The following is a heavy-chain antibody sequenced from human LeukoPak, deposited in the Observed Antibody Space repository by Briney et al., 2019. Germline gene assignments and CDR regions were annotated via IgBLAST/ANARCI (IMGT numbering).Heavy chain of an antibody. D-gene: IGHD2-15*01. V-gene: IGHV4-4*09. CDR1: GGSLSSYY. Sequence: PAETLSLTCTVSGGSLSSYYWSWTRQPAGKGLEWIGYIYISVSTNYTPSLERRVTISIDTSRSQFSLKLSSVTAAATAVYYCASQRCYGVSCYSSDQYYNMDVWGKGTTVTVSS. J-gene: IGHJ6*03. CDR3: ASQRCYGVSCYSSDQYYNMDV. CDR2: IYISVST.